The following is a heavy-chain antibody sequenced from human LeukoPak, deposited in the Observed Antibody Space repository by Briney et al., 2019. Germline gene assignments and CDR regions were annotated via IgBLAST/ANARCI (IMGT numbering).Heavy chain of an antibody. CDR1: GFTFSDYY. CDR3: ARAKSRLGYCSGGSCYSGHAFDI. CDR2: IWYDGSNK. Sequence: GGSLRLSCAASGFTFSDYYMSWIRQAPGKGLEWVAVIWYDGSNKYYADSVKGRFTISRDNSKNTLYLQMNSLRAEDTAVYYCARAKSRLGYCSGGSCYSGHAFDIWGQGTMVTVSS. V-gene: IGHV3-33*08. J-gene: IGHJ3*02. D-gene: IGHD2-15*01.